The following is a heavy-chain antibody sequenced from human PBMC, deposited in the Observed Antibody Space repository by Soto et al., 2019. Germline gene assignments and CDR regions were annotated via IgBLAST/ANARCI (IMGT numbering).Heavy chain of an antibody. Sequence: ASVKVSCKASGYTVTDYYIHWVRQAPGQGLEWMGWIDPRSGATIYAQKFQDRVTMTRDTSISTAYMDLSRLRSDGTAVYYCARDDYGIYPYWGQGTLVT. J-gene: IGHJ4*02. V-gene: IGHV1-2*02. CDR1: GYTVTDYY. D-gene: IGHD1-26*01. CDR2: IDPRSGAT. CDR3: ARDDYGIYPY.